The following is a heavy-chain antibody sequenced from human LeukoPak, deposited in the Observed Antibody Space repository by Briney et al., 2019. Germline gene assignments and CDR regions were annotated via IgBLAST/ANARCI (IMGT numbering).Heavy chain of an antibody. CDR3: AHSPDRSGWYFGWLIDAFDI. CDR2: IYLYDDT. V-gene: IGHV2-5*01. J-gene: IGHJ3*02. CDR1: GFLLSTSGVG. Sequence: ESGPTLVKPTQPLTLTCSFSGFLLSTSGVGVRWIRQPPGKALEWLALIYLYDDTLYRPSLKSRLTITKDTPKNQVVLTMTNMDPVDAATYYCAHSPDRSGWYFGWLIDAFDIWGQGTMVTVSS. D-gene: IGHD6-19*01.